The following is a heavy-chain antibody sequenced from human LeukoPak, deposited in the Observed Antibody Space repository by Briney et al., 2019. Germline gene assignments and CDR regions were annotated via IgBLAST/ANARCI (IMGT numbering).Heavy chain of an antibody. CDR3: VRHERWGLPGDPGYYYYRMDV. V-gene: IGHV4-39*01. CDR1: GDSITNTDFF. J-gene: IGHJ6*02. CDR2: VDHSQSP. D-gene: IGHD7-27*01. Sequence: PSETLSLTCTVSGDSITNTDFFWGWIRQPPGKGLEWIGNVDHSQSPYYTPSLQGRVIISVDTSKNQFSLNLSSVTAADTAVYFCVRHERWGLPGDPGYYYYRMDVWGQGTTVTVSS.